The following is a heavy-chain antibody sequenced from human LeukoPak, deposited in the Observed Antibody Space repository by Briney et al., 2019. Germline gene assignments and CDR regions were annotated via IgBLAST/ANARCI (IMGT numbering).Heavy chain of an antibody. CDR3: VRDRRYYDSSGYQRFDY. V-gene: IGHV4-39*07. Sequence: SETLSLTCTVSGDSITSRSYYWVWIRQPPGKGLEWTGSIDYSGATYYSPSLRSRVTMSVDTSKNQFSLKLSSVTAADTAVYYCVRDRRYYDSSGYQRFDYWGQGMLVTVSS. CDR2: IDYSGAT. CDR1: GDSITSRSYY. D-gene: IGHD3-22*01. J-gene: IGHJ4*02.